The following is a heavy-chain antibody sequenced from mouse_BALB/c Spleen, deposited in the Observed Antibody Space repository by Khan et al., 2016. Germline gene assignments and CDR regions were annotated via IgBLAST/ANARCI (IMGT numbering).Heavy chain of an antibody. J-gene: IGHJ3*01. CDR2: IDPENGDT. CDR1: GFNIKDYY. V-gene: IGHV14-4*02. CDR3: TFYGNIWAWLAY. Sequence: VQLKQSGAELVRSGASVKLSCTASGFNIKDYYIHWVKQRPEQGLEWIGWIDPENGDTGYVPKFQGKATMPADTSSNTAYLQLSSLTSEDTAVYYGTFYGNIWAWLAYWGQGTLVTVSA. D-gene: IGHD2-10*01.